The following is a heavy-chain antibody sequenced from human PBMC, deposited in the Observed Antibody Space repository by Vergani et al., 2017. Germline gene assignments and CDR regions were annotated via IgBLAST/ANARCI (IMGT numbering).Heavy chain of an antibody. CDR3: TRGSPDGYNYYFDY. V-gene: IGHV3-49*03. J-gene: IGHJ4*02. D-gene: IGHD5-24*01. CDR1: GFTFGDYA. Sequence: EVQLVESGGGLVQPGRSLRLSCTASGFTFGDYAMRWFRQAPGKGLEWVGFIRSKAYGGTTEYAASVKGRFTISRDDSKSIAYLQMNSLKTEDTAVYYCTRGSPDGYNYYFDYWGQGTLVTVSS. CDR2: IRSKAYGGTT.